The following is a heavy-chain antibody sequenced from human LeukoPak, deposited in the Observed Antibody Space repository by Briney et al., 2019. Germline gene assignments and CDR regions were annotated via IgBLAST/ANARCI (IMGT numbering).Heavy chain of an antibody. D-gene: IGHD2-2*02. CDR3: ARGVVPAAILYPAFDY. V-gene: IGHV5-51*01. CDR1: GYSFTSYW. J-gene: IGHJ4*02. CDR2: IYPGDSDT. Sequence: GESLKISCKGSGYSFTSYWIGWARQMPGKGLEWMGIIYPGDSDTRYSPSFQGQVTISADKSISTAYLQWSSLKASDTAMYYCARGVVPAAILYPAFDYWGQGTLVTVSS.